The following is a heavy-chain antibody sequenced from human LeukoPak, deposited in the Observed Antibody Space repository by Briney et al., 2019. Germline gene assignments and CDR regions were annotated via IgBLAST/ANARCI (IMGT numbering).Heavy chain of an antibody. J-gene: IGHJ4*02. V-gene: IGHV4-34*01. CDR1: GGSFSGYY. Sequence: SETLSLTCAVYGGSFSGYYWSWIRQPPGKGLEWIGEINHSGSTNYNPSLKSRVTISVDTSKNQFSLNLSSVTAADTAMYYCARHSSDIAARPNDYWGQGTLVTVSS. CDR2: INHSGST. CDR3: ARHSSDIAARPNDY. D-gene: IGHD6-6*01.